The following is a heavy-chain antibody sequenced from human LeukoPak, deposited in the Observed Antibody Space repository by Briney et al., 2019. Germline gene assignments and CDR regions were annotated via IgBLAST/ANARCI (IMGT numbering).Heavy chain of an antibody. CDR1: GFTFSSYG. V-gene: IGHV3-30*18. J-gene: IGHJ6*02. CDR3: AKVLQNYLYGMDV. Sequence: GGSLRLSCAASGFTFSSYGMHWVRQAPGKGLEWVAVITYDGSYKYYADSVKGRFTISRDNSENTLDLQVNSLRPEDTAVYYCAKVLQNYLYGMDVWGQGTTVTVSS. CDR2: ITYDGSYK.